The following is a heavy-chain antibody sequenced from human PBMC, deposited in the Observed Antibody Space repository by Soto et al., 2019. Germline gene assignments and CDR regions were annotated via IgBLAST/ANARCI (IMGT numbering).Heavy chain of an antibody. CDR1: GGSVTSYY. CDR3: ARGFCGTNSCHNWFAP. J-gene: IGHJ5*02. CDR2: IYYSGNT. D-gene: IGHD2-2*01. Sequence: SETLSLTCTVSGGSVTSYYWSWIRQPPGKGLDWIGYIYYSGNTNYNPSLKSRVTISVDTSKNQFSLKLSSVTAADTAVYYCARGFCGTNSCHNWFAPWGQGTMVTVSS. V-gene: IGHV4-59*02.